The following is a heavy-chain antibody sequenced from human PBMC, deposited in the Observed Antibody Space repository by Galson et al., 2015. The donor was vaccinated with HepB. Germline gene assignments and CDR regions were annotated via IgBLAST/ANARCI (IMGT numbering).Heavy chain of an antibody. CDR3: ARAGYDFWSGYPIYYYYYMGV. Sequence: SVKVSCKASGYTFTSYYMHWVRQAPGQGLEWMGIINPSGGSTSYAQKFQGRVTMTRDTSTSTVYMELSSLRSEDTAVYYCARAGYDFWSGYPIYYYYYMGVWGKGTTVTVSS. CDR1: GYTFTSYY. CDR2: INPSGGST. D-gene: IGHD3-3*01. J-gene: IGHJ6*03. V-gene: IGHV1-46*01.